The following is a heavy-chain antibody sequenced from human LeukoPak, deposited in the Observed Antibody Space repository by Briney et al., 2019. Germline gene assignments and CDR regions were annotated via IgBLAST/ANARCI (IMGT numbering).Heavy chain of an antibody. D-gene: IGHD3-16*02. V-gene: IGHV3-23*01. CDR1: GFTFSSYA. J-gene: IGHJ4*02. CDR2: ISGSGGST. CDR3: AKDYVWGSYRPDYFDY. Sequence: GGSLRLSCAASGFTFSSYAMSWVRQAPGKGLEWVSAISGSGGSTYYADSVKGRFTISRDNSKNTLYLQMNSLRAEDTAVYYRAKDYVWGSYRPDYFDYWGQGTLVTVSS.